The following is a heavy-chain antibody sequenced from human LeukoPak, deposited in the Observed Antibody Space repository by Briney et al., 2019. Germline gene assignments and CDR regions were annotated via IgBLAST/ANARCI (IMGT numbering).Heavy chain of an antibody. CDR3: AKGTMDGGQYYYDSS. D-gene: IGHD3-22*01. Sequence: GGSLRLSCAASGFTFSSYWMHWVRQAPGKGLVWVPRINTDGSSTSYADSVKGRFTISRDNSKNTLFLQMNSLRAEDTAVYYCAKGTMDGGQYYYDSSGGQGTLVTVSS. J-gene: IGHJ4*02. V-gene: IGHV3-74*01. CDR2: INTDGSST. CDR1: GFTFSSYW.